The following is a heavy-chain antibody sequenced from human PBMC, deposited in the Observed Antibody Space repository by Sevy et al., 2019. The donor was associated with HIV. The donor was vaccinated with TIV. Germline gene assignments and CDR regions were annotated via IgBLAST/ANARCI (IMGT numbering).Heavy chain of an antibody. Sequence: SETLSLTCIVSGGSISSSSYYWGWIRQPPGKGLEWIGSIYYSGSTDYNPSLKSRVTISVDTSKKKFSLKLSSVTAADTAVYYCASYVDRIMETDYWGQGTLVTVSS. CDR3: ASYVDRIMETDY. V-gene: IGHV4-39*01. J-gene: IGHJ4*02. D-gene: IGHD3-16*01. CDR1: GGSISSSSYY. CDR2: IYYSGST.